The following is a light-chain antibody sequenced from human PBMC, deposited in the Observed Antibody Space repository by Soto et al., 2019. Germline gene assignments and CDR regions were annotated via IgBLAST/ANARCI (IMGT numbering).Light chain of an antibody. CDR1: QSVDND. CDR3: QQYNSYTWT. V-gene: IGKV3D-15*01. CDR2: DAS. Sequence: EIVMTQSPATLSVSPGDRATLSCRASQSVDNDLAWYQQKPGQPPRLLIYDASTRATGIPARFSGSQSGTEFTLTISSLLSEDFAVYYCQQYNSYTWTFGQGTKVEIK. J-gene: IGKJ1*01.